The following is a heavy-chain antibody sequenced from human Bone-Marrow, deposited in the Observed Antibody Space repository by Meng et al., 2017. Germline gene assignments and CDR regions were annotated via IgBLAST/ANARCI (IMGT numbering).Heavy chain of an antibody. V-gene: IGHV6-1*01. D-gene: IGHD3-22*01. Sequence: QVHVPHHGPGLGKPSQPLYLTCAISGDSVSSNSAAWHWIRPSPSRGLEWLGRTYYRSKWYTDYAVSVKSRITINPDTSKNQFSLQLNSVTPEDTALYYCARGDYSSSPSFWGQGTLVTVSS. CDR2: TYYRSKWYT. J-gene: IGHJ4*02. CDR3: ARGDYSSSPSF. CDR1: GDSVSSNSAA.